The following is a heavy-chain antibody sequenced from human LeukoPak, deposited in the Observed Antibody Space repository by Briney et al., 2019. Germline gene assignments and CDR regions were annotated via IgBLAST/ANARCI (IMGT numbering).Heavy chain of an antibody. CDR3: ANPDNWPVS. J-gene: IGHJ5*02. D-gene: IGHD1-20*01. V-gene: IGHV3-30*02. CDR1: GFTFSSFG. Sequence: PGGSLRLSCAASGFTFSSFGMHWVRQAPGKGLEWVAFIRYDGSDKYYADSVKGRFTISRDNSKNTLYLQMSSLRGDDTAVYYCANPDNWPVSWGQGTLVTVSS. CDR2: IRYDGSDK.